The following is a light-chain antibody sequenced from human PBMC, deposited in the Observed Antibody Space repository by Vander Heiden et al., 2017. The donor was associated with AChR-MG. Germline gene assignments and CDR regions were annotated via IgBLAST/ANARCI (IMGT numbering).Light chain of an antibody. V-gene: IGLV1-40*01. Sequence: QSVLTQPPSVSGAPGQRVTISCTGSSSNIVAGYDVHWYQQLPGTAPKLLIYGNNNRPSGVPDRFSGSKSGTSASLAITGLQAEDEADYYCQSYDSSLSGVVFGGGTKLTGL. CDR3: QSYDSSLSGVV. J-gene: IGLJ2*01. CDR2: GNN. CDR1: SSNIVAGYD.